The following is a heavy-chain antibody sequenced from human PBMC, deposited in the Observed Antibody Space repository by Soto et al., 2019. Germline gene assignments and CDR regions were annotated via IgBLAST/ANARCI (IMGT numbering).Heavy chain of an antibody. J-gene: IGHJ4*02. CDR2: ISSSSSYI. Sequence: GGSLRLSCAASGFTFSSYSMNCVRQARGKGLEWVSSISSSSSYIYYADSVKGRFTISRDNAKNSLYLQMNSLRAEDTAVYYCARASAYYDSSGYSDYWGQGTLVTVSS. V-gene: IGHV3-21*01. D-gene: IGHD3-22*01. CDR1: GFTFSSYS. CDR3: ARASAYYDSSGYSDY.